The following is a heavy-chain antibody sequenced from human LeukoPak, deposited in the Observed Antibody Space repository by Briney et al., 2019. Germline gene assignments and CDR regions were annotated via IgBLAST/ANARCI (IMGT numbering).Heavy chain of an antibody. CDR2: FDPEDGET. Sequence: ASVKVSCKVSGYTLTELSMHWVRQAPGKGLEWMGGFDPEDGETIYAQKFQGRVTMTRDTSTSTVYMELSSLRSEDTALYYCARAYNWNDKFDYWGQGTLVTVSS. CDR1: GYTLTELS. J-gene: IGHJ4*02. CDR3: ARAYNWNDKFDY. D-gene: IGHD1-20*01. V-gene: IGHV1-24*01.